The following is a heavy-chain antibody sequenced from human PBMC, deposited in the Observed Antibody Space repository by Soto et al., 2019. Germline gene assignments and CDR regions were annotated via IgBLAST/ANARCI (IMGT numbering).Heavy chain of an antibody. CDR3: AREYDYGDYGYYGMDV. J-gene: IGHJ6*02. CDR1: GYTFTSYD. Sequence: ASVKVSCKASGYTFTSYDINWVRQATGQGLEWMGWMNPNSGNTGYAQKFQGRVTMTRNTSISTAYMELSNLRSEDTAVYYCAREYDYGDYGYYGMDVWGQGTTVTVSS. D-gene: IGHD4-17*01. V-gene: IGHV1-8*01. CDR2: MNPNSGNT.